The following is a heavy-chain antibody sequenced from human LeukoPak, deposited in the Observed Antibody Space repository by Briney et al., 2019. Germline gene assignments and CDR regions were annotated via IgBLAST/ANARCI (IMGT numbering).Heavy chain of an antibody. D-gene: IGHD2-21*02. CDR3: ASEVATAVGWNHYGMDV. Sequence: GSLRLSCAASGFTFNYAWMSWVRQVPGKGLEWVSVIYSDGSTYYADSVKGRFTISRDNFKNTLYLQMNSLRVEDTAVYYCASEVATAVGWNHYGMDVWGQGTTVTVSS. CDR1: GFTFNYAW. V-gene: IGHV3-53*01. J-gene: IGHJ6*02. CDR2: IYSDGST.